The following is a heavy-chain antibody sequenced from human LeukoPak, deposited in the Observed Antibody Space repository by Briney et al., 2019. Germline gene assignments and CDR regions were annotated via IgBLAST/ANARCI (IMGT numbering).Heavy chain of an antibody. CDR1: GYSFTSHW. D-gene: IGHD2-2*01. V-gene: IGHV5-51*01. CDR2: IYPGDSDT. CDR3: ATLGYCSSTSCYDFDY. J-gene: IGHJ4*02. Sequence: GESLKISCKGSGYSFTSHWIGWVRQMPGKGLEWMGIIYPGDSDTRYSPSFQGQVTISADKSISTAYLQWSSLKASDTAMYYCATLGYCSSTSCYDFDYWGQGTLVTVSS.